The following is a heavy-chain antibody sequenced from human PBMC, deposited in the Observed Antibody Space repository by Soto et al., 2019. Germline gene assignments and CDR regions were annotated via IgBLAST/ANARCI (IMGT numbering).Heavy chain of an antibody. V-gene: IGHV3-23*01. D-gene: IGHD6-19*01. J-gene: IGHJ5*02. CDR2: ISGSGGST. Sequence: EVQLLESGGGLVQPGGSLRLSCAASGFTFSSYAMSWVRQAPGKGLEWVSAISGSGGSTYYADSVKGRFTISRDNSKNTLYLQMNSLRAEDTAVYYCAKTAGGWLVLLGWFDPWGQGTLVTVSS. CDR3: AKTAGGWLVLLGWFDP. CDR1: GFTFSSYA.